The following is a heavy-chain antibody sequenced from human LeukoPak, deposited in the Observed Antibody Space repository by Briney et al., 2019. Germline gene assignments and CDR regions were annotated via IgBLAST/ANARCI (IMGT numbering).Heavy chain of an antibody. D-gene: IGHD3-16*01. CDR2: IYSGGST. CDR3: VTRLA. CDR1: GFTVSRNY. V-gene: IGHV3-53*01. Sequence: GGSLRLSCAASGFTVSRNYMSWVRQAPGKGVDWVSTIYSGGSTNYADSVKGRFTISRDSSKNTLYLQMNSLRAEDTAVYYCVTRLAWGQGTLVTVSS. J-gene: IGHJ5*02.